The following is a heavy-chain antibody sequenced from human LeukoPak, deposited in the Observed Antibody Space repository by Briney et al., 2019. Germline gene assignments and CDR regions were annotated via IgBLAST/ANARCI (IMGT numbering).Heavy chain of an antibody. Sequence: PGGSLRLSCAASGFPFSSYVMSWVRQAPGKGLQWVSAISGSGGTTYYADSVKGRFTISRDNSKNTLYLQMNSRRAEDTAVYYCAKNFWSDKYYYYYMDVWGKGTTVTVSS. CDR2: ISGSGGTT. V-gene: IGHV3-23*01. CDR1: GFPFSSYV. J-gene: IGHJ6*03. CDR3: AKNFWSDKYYYYYMDV. D-gene: IGHD3-3*01.